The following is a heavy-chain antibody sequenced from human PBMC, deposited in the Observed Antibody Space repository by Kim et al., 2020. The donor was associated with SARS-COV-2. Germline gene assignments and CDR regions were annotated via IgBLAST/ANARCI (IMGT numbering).Heavy chain of an antibody. CDR3: ARRSKVVTATDY. J-gene: IGHJ4*02. V-gene: IGHV4-34*01. Sequence: NYHPALKSRVTISVDTSKNQFSLKLSSVTAADTAVYYCARRSKVVTATDYWGQGTLVTVSS. D-gene: IGHD2-21*02.